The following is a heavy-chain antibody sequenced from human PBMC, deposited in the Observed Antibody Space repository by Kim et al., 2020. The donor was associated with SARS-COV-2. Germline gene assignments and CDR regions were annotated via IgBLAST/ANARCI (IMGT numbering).Heavy chain of an antibody. CDR2: MYYSGTTKYDPSLKTT. CDR1: GGSVSSASYY. D-gene: IGHD3-9*01. CDR3: VTMDWPRKSFDY. Sequence: SETLSLTCSFSGGSVSSASYYWSWIRQPPGKGLEWIGYMYYSGTTKYDPSLKTTKYNPSLKSRVTISIATSKDQISLKLSSVTAADTAVHYCVTMDWPRKSFDYWGQGSLVTVSS. V-gene: IGHV4-61*01. J-gene: IGHJ4*02.